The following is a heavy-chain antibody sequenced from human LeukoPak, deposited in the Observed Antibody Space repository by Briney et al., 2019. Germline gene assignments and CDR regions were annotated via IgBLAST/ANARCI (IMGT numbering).Heavy chain of an antibody. Sequence: GRSLRLSCAASGFTFSSYGMHWVRQAPGKGLEWVAVIWYDGSNKYYADSVKGRFTISRDNSKSTLYLQMNSLRADDTAVYYCARPYRYCSGGSCSEHYFDYWGQGTLVTVSP. J-gene: IGHJ4*02. CDR3: ARPYRYCSGGSCSEHYFDY. CDR1: GFTFSSYG. D-gene: IGHD2-15*01. V-gene: IGHV3-33*01. CDR2: IWYDGSNK.